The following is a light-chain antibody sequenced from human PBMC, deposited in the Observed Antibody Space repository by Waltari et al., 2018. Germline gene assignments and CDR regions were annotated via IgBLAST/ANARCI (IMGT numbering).Light chain of an antibody. CDR1: QSIGRY. Sequence: EIMLTKSQGTLSLLPGEGATFSCRASQSIGRYLVWYQQKPGQAPRLLTFEAAMRATGIPDRFSGSGSGTDFSLTISRLEPEDFAVYYCQNHERLPATFGQGTKLEIK. CDR2: EAA. J-gene: IGKJ1*01. V-gene: IGKV3-20*01. CDR3: QNHERLPAT.